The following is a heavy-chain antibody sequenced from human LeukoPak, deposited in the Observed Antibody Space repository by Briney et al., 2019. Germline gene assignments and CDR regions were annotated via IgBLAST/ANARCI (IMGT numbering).Heavy chain of an antibody. D-gene: IGHD3-16*02. J-gene: IGHJ6*02. CDR3: ARDMERHLVSSVDYYFYGMDV. V-gene: IGHV3-74*01. CDR2: INTDGRTT. CDR1: GFTFNNHW. Sequence: GGSLRLSCAAAGFTFNNHWMHWVRQAPGKGLVWVSRINTDGRTTNYADSVKGRFTISRDNAKNSLYLQMNSLRAEDTALYFCARDMERHLVSSVDYYFYGMDVWGQGTTVTVSS.